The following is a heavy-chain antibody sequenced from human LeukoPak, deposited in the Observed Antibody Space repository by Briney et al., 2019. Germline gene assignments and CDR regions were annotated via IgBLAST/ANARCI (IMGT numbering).Heavy chain of an antibody. CDR2: ISSSGSTI. D-gene: IGHD6-19*01. Sequence: PGGSLRLSCAASGFTFSDYYMSWIRQAPGKGLEWVSYISSSGSTIYYADSVKGRFTISRDNAKNPLYLQMNSLRAEDTAVYYCARYLYSSGWYFDYWGQGTLVTVSS. V-gene: IGHV3-11*04. CDR3: ARYLYSSGWYFDY. J-gene: IGHJ4*02. CDR1: GFTFSDYY.